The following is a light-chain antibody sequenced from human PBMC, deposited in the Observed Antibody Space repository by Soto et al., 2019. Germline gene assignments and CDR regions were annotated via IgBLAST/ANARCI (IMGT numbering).Light chain of an antibody. CDR2: DVS. Sequence: QSVLTQPRSVSGSPGQSVTISCTGTSSDVGGYNYVSWYQQHPGKAPKLMIYDVSKRPSGVPDRFSGSKSGNTASLTISGLHAEDEADYYCCSYAGSYTLVVVGGGTKLTVL. CDR1: SSDVGGYNY. CDR3: CSYAGSYTLVV. V-gene: IGLV2-11*01. J-gene: IGLJ2*01.